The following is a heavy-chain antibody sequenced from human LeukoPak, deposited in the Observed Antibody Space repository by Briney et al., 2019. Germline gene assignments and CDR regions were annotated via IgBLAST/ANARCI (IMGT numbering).Heavy chain of an antibody. CDR1: GFTFGDYA. Sequence: GGSLRLSCTASGFTFGDYAMSWVRQAPGKGLEWVGFIRSKAYGGTTEYAASVKGRFTISRDDSKSIPYLQMNSLKTEDTAVYYCTRSYGFWSGYFDYWGQGTLVTVSS. D-gene: IGHD3-3*01. CDR3: TRSYGFWSGYFDY. CDR2: IRSKAYGGTT. J-gene: IGHJ4*02. V-gene: IGHV3-49*04.